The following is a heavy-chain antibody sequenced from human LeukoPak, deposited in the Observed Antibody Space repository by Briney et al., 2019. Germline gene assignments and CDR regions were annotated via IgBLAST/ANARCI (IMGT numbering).Heavy chain of an antibody. CDR2: INHSGST. Sequence: PSGTLSLTCAVSGGSISSTNWWSWVRQPPGKGLVWIGEINHSGSTNYNPSLKSRVTISVDTSKNQFSLKLSSVTAADTAVYYCARHYGDYPGAFDIWGQGTMVTVSS. V-gene: IGHV4-4*02. CDR1: GGSISSTNW. CDR3: ARHYGDYPGAFDI. J-gene: IGHJ3*02. D-gene: IGHD4-17*01.